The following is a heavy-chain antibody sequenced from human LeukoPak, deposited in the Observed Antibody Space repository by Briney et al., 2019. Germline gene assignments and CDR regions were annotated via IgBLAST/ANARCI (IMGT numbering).Heavy chain of an antibody. Sequence: GASVKVSCKASGYTFTSYDINWVRQATGQGLEWMGWMNPNSGNTGYAQKFQGRVTITRNTSISTAYMELSSLRSEDTAVYCCARGKVGGRYNWFDPWGQGTLVTVSS. CDR1: GYTFTSYD. J-gene: IGHJ5*02. V-gene: IGHV1-8*03. CDR2: MNPNSGNT. D-gene: IGHD2-15*01. CDR3: ARGKVGGRYNWFDP.